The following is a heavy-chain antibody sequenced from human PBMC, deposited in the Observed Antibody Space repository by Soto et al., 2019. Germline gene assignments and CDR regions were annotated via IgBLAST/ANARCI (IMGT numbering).Heavy chain of an antibody. J-gene: IGHJ4*02. Sequence: PGESLKISCKGSGYNFAGYWIAWVRQMPGKGLELMGIIYPSDSDTRYRASFQGQVTISADKSMSSAYLQWSSLRASDTAMYYCARGGVSTRTFDYWGQGTPVTVSS. D-gene: IGHD3-3*01. CDR2: IYPSDSDT. V-gene: IGHV5-51*01. CDR3: ARGGVSTRTFDY. CDR1: GYNFAGYW.